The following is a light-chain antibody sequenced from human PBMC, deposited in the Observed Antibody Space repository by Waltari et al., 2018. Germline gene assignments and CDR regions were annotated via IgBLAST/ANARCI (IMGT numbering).Light chain of an antibody. V-gene: IGLV2-14*03. CDR1: SSDVGAYNY. CDR2: DVS. Sequence: QSALTQPASVSGSPGQSITISCTGTSSDVGAYNYVSWYQQHPGKAPKLMIFDVSHPPVGVFNRFSGSKSGNTASLTISWLQTEDEAGYYCSSYISSSSLELFGGGTSLTVL. J-gene: IGLJ2*01. CDR3: SSYISSSSLEL.